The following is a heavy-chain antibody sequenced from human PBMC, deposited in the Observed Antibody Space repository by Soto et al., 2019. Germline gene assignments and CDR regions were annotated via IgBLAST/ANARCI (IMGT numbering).Heavy chain of an antibody. D-gene: IGHD2-8*02. CDR3: ARGDYGTGGYPFPYFDY. J-gene: IGHJ4*02. CDR1: GYSFTGYY. Sequence: HEHLVQSGAEVKRPGASLKVSCKASGYSFTGYYIHWVRQAPGQGLEWMGWINPDSGATNYAQNFQGRVILNSDTSISTASMDLTSLTSDDTAVYYCARGDYGTGGYPFPYFDYWGQGTLVIVSS. V-gene: IGHV1-2*02. CDR2: INPDSGAT.